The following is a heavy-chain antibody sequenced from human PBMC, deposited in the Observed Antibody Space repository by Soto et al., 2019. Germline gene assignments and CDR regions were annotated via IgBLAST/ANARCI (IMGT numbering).Heavy chain of an antibody. J-gene: IGHJ4*02. D-gene: IGHD1-1*01. CDR2: ISGSGGST. CDR1: GFTFSSYA. Sequence: GGSLRLSCAASGFTFSSYAMSWVRQAPGKGLEWVSAISGSGGSTYYADSVKGRFTISRDNSRNTLYLQMNSLRAEDTAVYYCATSQKGYNWNYFDHWGQGALVTVSS. CDR3: ATSQKGYNWNYFDH. V-gene: IGHV3-23*01.